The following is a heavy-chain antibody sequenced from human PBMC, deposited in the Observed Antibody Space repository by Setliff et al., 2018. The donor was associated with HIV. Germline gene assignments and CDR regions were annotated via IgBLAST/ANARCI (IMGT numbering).Heavy chain of an antibody. CDR2: MYHSGST. CDR1: GKFISDGYY. CDR3: ARGPSGRAPAPARAPHYYGLDL. V-gene: IGHV4-38-2*02. D-gene: IGHD2-2*01. J-gene: IGHJ6*01. Sequence: SETLSLTCTVSGKFISDGYYWGWIRQPPGKGLEWIGSMYHSGSTYYNPSLKSRVTMSLDTSKNQFSLNLSSVTAADTAVYYCARGPSGRAPAPARAPHYYGLDLWGPGTTVTVSS.